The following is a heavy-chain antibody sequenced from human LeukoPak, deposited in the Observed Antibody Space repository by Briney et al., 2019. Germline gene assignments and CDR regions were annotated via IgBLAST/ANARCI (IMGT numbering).Heavy chain of an antibody. CDR1: GGSFSGYY. D-gene: IGHD2-2*01. V-gene: IGHV4-34*01. CDR2: INHSGST. CDR3: ARDQLYCSSSSCRNLGWFDP. J-gene: IGHJ5*02. Sequence: SETLSLTCAVYGGSFSGYYWSWIRQPPGKGLEWIGEINHSGSTNYNPSLKSRVTISVDTSKNQFSLRLISVTAADTAVYYCARDQLYCSSSSCRNLGWFDPWGQGTLVTVSS.